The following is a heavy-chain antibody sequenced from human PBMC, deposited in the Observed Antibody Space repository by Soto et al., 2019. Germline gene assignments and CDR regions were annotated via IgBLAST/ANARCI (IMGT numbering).Heavy chain of an antibody. CDR1: GGSMISYY. V-gene: IGHV4-59*08. CDR2: IYYAGST. Sequence: PSETLSLTCTVSGGSMISYYWSWIRQPPGRGLEWIGFIYYAGSTKYNPSLNSRVTISVDTSKNQFSLKLSSVTAADTAVYYCARQVNCISTSCYFSGPAARPYYFDYWGQGTLVTVSS. D-gene: IGHD2-2*01. CDR3: ARQVNCISTSCYFSGPAARPYYFDY. J-gene: IGHJ4*02.